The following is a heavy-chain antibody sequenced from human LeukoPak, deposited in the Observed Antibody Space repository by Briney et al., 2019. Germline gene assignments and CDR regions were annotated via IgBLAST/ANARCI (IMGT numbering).Heavy chain of an antibody. CDR1: GGSISSSSYY. CDR2: IYYSGST. J-gene: IGHJ3*02. CDR3: ATEYYYDSSGSRSEAFDI. V-gene: IGHV4-39*07. D-gene: IGHD3-22*01. Sequence: SETLSLTCTVSGGSISSSSYYWGWIRQPPGKGLEWIGSIYYSGSTYYNPSLKSRVTISVDTSKNQFSLKLSSVTAADTAVYYCATEYYYDSSGSRSEAFDIWGQGTMVTVSS.